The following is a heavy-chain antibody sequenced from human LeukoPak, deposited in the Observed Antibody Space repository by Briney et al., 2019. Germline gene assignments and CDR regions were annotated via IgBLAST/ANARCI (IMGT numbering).Heavy chain of an antibody. CDR2: IYPGDSDT. Sequence: GGSLKISRKGSGYTFTNYWIGWVRPMPGKGPEVMGIIYPGDSDTRYSPSFQGQVTISDDKSINTAYLQWSSLKASDSAMYYCARAGYSNRWDGVDYWGQGTLVTVSS. J-gene: IGHJ4*02. D-gene: IGHD2/OR15-2a*01. CDR3: ARAGYSNRWDGVDY. CDR1: GYTFTNYW. V-gene: IGHV5-51*01.